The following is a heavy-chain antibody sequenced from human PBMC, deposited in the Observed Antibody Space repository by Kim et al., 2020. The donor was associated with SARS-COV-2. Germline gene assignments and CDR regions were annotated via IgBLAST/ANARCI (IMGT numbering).Heavy chain of an antibody. Sequence: AQKFQGRVTITADESTSTAYMELSSLRSEDTAVYYCARETITMDKGDFDYWGQGTLVTVSS. CDR3: ARETITMDKGDFDY. J-gene: IGHJ4*02. V-gene: IGHV1-69*01. D-gene: IGHD3-10*01.